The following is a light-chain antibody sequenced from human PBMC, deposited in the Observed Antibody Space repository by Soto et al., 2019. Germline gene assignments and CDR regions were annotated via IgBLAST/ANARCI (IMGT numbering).Light chain of an antibody. CDR2: GAS. Sequence: EIVLTQSPGTLSLSPGERATVSCRASQSISSTYLAWYQQKPGQAPRLLIYGASTRAAGIPDRFSGSGSGTDFTLTISRLEPEDFAVYYCQQYSTSPRVTFGQGTRLEI. CDR3: QQYSTSPRVT. V-gene: IGKV3-20*01. CDR1: QSISSTY. J-gene: IGKJ5*01.